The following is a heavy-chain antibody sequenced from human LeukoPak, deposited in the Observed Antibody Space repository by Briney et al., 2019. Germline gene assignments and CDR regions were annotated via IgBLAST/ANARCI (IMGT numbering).Heavy chain of an antibody. D-gene: IGHD6-13*01. V-gene: IGHV1-18*01. CDR1: GYTFTSYG. CDR2: ISAYNGNT. J-gene: IGHJ5*02. CDR3: ARYSSSWFGGWFDP. Sequence: ASVKVSCKASGYTFTSYGISWVRRAPGQGLEWMGWISAYNGNTNYAQKLQGRVTMTTDTSTSTAYMELRSLRSDDTAVYYCARYSSSWFGGWFDPWGQGTLVTVSS.